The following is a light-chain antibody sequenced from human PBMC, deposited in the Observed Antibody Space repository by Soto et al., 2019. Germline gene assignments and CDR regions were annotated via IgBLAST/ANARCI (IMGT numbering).Light chain of an antibody. CDR1: SGDVGRFNY. CDR3: SSYTGSTTRYV. Sequence: QSVLTQPASVSGSPVQSITISCTGTSGDVGRFNYVSWYQQHPGKAPKVMIYDVSNRPSGVSNRFSGSKSGNTASLTISGLQAEDEADYYCSSYTGSTTRYVFGAGTKVTVL. V-gene: IGLV2-14*01. CDR2: DVS. J-gene: IGLJ1*01.